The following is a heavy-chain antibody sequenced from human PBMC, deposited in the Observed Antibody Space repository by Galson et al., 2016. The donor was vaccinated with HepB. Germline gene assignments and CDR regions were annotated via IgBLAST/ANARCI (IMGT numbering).Heavy chain of an antibody. CDR2: ISTDGSSA. CDR1: GFSLRSYW. V-gene: IGHV3-74*01. D-gene: IGHD2-2*01. Sequence: SLRLSCAASGFSLRSYWMHWVRQAPGKGLVWVSRISTDGSSATYADSVKSRFTISRDNAKNTRYLEMNSRRAEDTAVYYCVRAPVLPATVGGYDHWGQGTLVTVSS. J-gene: IGHJ4*02. CDR3: VRAPVLPATVGGYDH.